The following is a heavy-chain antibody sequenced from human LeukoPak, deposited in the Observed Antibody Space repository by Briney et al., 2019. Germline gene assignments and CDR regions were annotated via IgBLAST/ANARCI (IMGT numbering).Heavy chain of an antibody. CDR2: IIPMFETA. D-gene: IGHD3-9*01. Sequence: GASVKVSCKASGGTFNSYAISWVRQAPGQGLEWMGVIIPMFETANYAQKFQGRVTITADEFTTTVYMELSSLRSEDTAVYYCARGIRYYDILTGHVKGHDNSYYYYMDVWGQGTAVTISS. CDR1: GGTFNSYA. V-gene: IGHV1-69*13. CDR3: ARGIRYYDILTGHVKGHDNSYYYYMDV. J-gene: IGHJ6*03.